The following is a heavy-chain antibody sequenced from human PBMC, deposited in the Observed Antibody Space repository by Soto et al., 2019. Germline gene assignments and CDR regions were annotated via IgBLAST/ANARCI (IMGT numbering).Heavy chain of an antibody. Sequence: GASVKATCKVPGYTLTEISMHWVRQAPGKGHEWMGGFDPEDGETIYAQKFQGRVTMTEDTSTDTAYMELSSLRSEDTAVYYCATVCNSLYSWFDPWGQGTLVTVSA. CDR1: GYTLTEIS. CDR3: ATVCNSLYSWFDP. D-gene: IGHD2-15*01. J-gene: IGHJ5*02. V-gene: IGHV1-24*01. CDR2: FDPEDGET.